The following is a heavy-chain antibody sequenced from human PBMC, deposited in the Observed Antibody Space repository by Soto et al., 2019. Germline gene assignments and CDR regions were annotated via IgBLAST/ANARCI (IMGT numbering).Heavy chain of an antibody. CDR1: GFSFSSYG. Sequence: GGFLRLSCAASGFSFSSYGMHWVRQAPGKGLEWVAVIWYDGSNKYYADSVKGRFSISRDNSKNMLYLQMNSLRAEDTAVYYCARDFGYGLDSWGQGTLVTVSS. D-gene: IGHD5-12*01. J-gene: IGHJ4*02. V-gene: IGHV3-33*01. CDR3: ARDFGYGLDS. CDR2: IWYDGSNK.